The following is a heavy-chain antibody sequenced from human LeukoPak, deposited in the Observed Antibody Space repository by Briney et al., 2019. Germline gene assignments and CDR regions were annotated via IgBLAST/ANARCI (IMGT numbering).Heavy chain of an antibody. Sequence: SETLSLTCTVSGGSISSGDYYWSWIRQPPGKGLEWIGYIYYSGSTYYNPSLKSRVTISVDTSKNQFSLKLSSVTAADTAVYYCARGRRYCSSTSCPLIDYWGQGTLVTVSS. CDR2: IYYSGST. CDR1: GGSISSGDYY. J-gene: IGHJ4*02. V-gene: IGHV4-30-4*01. D-gene: IGHD2-2*01. CDR3: ARGRRYCSSTSCPLIDY.